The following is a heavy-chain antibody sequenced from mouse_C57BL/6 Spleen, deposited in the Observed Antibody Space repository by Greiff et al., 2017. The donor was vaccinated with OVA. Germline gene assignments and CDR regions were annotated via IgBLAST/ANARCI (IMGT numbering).Heavy chain of an antibody. CDR2: IDPSDSYT. CDR1: GYTFTSYW. J-gene: IGHJ3*01. CDR3: ARRGLRREFAY. V-gene: IGHV1-50*01. D-gene: IGHD2-2*01. Sequence: VQLQQPGAELVKPGASVKLSCKASGYTFTSYWMQWVKQRPGQGLEWIGEIDPSDSYTNYNQKFKGKATLTVDTSSSTAYMQLSSLTSEDSAVYYCARRGLRREFAYWGQGTLVTVSA.